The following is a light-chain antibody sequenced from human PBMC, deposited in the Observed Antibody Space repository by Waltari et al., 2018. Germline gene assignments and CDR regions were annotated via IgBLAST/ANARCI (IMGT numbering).Light chain of an antibody. Sequence: QSALTQPASMSGSPGQSITISCTGTSSYVEGFNFVSWSQQYPGKAPKLIIYDVANRPSGVSHRFSGSRSDNTASLTISGLQAEDEADYYCSSYTSVNTRFGGGTKLTVL. CDR1: SSYVEGFNF. CDR3: SSYTSVNTR. J-gene: IGLJ2*01. CDR2: DVA. V-gene: IGLV2-14*03.